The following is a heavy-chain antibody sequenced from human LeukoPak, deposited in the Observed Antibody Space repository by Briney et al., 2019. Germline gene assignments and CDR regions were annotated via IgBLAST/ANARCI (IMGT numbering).Heavy chain of an antibody. CDR2: ISNSDAKT. D-gene: IGHD3-22*01. J-gene: IGHJ5*02. CDR3: ARDLGQYYDTSDNWFDP. V-gene: IGHV3-23*01. CDR1: GFTFSNYA. Sequence: GGSLRLSCAASGFTFSNYAMSWVRQTPGKGLEWVSTISNSDAKTCYTDSVKGRFTISRDNAKNTLNLQMNSLRAEDTAVYYCARDLGQYYDTSDNWFDPWGQGTLVTVSS.